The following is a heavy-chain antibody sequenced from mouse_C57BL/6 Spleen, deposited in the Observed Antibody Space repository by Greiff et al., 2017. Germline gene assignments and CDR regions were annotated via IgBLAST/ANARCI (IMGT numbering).Heavy chain of an antibody. CDR3: AVNGNYVAWFAY. J-gene: IGHJ3*01. D-gene: IGHD2-1*01. CDR2: INPSTGGT. CDR1: GYSFTGYY. V-gene: IGHV1-42*01. Sequence: VQLKESGPELVKPGASVKISCKASGYSFTGYYMNWVKQSPEKSLEWIGEINPSTGGTTYNKKFKAKATLTVDKSSSTAYMQLKSLTSEDSAVYYCAVNGNYVAWFAYWGQGTLVTVSA.